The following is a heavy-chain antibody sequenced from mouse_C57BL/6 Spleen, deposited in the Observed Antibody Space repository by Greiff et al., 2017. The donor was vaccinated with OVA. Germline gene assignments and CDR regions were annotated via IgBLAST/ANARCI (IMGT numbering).Heavy chain of an antibody. Sequence: VKLMESGPGLVQPSQSLSITCTVSGFSLTSYGVHWVRQFPGKGLEWLGVIWSGGSTDYNAAFISRLSISKDNSKSQVYFKMSSLQADDTAIYYCARRDYSGYFDVWGTGTTVTVSS. J-gene: IGHJ1*03. D-gene: IGHD1-1*01. V-gene: IGHV2-2*01. CDR3: ARRDYSGYFDV. CDR2: IWSGGST. CDR1: GFSLTSYG.